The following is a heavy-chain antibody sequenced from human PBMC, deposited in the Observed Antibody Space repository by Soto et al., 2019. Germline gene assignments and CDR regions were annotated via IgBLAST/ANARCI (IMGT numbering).Heavy chain of an antibody. CDR2: IYYSGST. J-gene: IGHJ4*02. D-gene: IGHD4-17*01. CDR3: ARVEMYGDYASGFFDY. CDR1: GGSISSYY. V-gene: IGHV4-59*01. Sequence: SETLSLTCTVSGGSISSYYWSWIRQPPGKGLEWIGYIYYSGSTNYNPSLKSRVTISVDTSKNQFSLKLSSVTAADTAVYYCARVEMYGDYASGFFDYWGQGTLVTVSS.